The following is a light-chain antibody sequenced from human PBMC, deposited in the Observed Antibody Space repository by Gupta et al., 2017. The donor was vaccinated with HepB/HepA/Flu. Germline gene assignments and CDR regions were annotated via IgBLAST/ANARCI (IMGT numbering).Light chain of an antibody. CDR1: QDVHTN. J-gene: IGKJ1*01. CDR3: QQYNNWPWT. Sequence: EIVTTHSPATLSVSPGERVAFSCRASQDVHTNLAWLQQKPGQAPKVLFYGASARATGVPARFSGSGSRTEFTLTITSLQSEDVAVYVCQQYNNWPWTFGQGTKVEI. V-gene: IGKV3-15*01. CDR2: GAS.